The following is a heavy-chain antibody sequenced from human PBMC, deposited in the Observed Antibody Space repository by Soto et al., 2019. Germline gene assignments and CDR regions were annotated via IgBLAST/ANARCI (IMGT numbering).Heavy chain of an antibody. CDR1: GFTFSTHA. Sequence: QVQLVESGGGVVQPGRSLRLSCAASGFTFSTHAMHWVRQAPGKGLECVAIVSFDGSNKYYADSVKGRFTISRDNSMNTLDLQVSGLTREDTAVYYCARDQTGITTAGGGRIDHWGQGTLVTVSS. J-gene: IGHJ4*02. CDR2: VSFDGSNK. D-gene: IGHD6-13*01. CDR3: ARDQTGITTAGGGRIDH. V-gene: IGHV3-30-3*01.